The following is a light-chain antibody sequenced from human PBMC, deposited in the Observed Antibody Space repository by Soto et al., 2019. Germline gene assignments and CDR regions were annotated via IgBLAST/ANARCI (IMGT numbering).Light chain of an antibody. CDR2: EVN. J-gene: IGLJ1*01. CDR3: SSYAGSSNV. Sequence: QSALTQPASVSGSPGQSITISCTGTSSDVGGYNSVCWHQQHPGKAPKLMIYEVNKRPSGVPDRFSGSKSGNTASLTVSGLQAEDEADYYCSSYAGSSNVFGTGTKLTVL. CDR1: SSDVGGYNS. V-gene: IGLV2-8*01.